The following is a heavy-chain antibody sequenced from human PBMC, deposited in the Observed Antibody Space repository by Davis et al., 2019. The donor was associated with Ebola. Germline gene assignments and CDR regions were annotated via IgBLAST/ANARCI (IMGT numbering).Heavy chain of an antibody. J-gene: IGHJ1*01. V-gene: IGHV3-33*08. CDR1: GFTFSSYG. Sequence: GESLKISCAASGFTFSSYGMHWVRQAPGKGLEWVAVIWYDGSKKYYADSVKGRFTISRDNSKNTLYLQMNSLRAEDTAVYYCAKGGHYEDFQHWGQGTLVTVSS. CDR3: AKGGHYEDFQH. D-gene: IGHD1-26*01. CDR2: IWYDGSKK.